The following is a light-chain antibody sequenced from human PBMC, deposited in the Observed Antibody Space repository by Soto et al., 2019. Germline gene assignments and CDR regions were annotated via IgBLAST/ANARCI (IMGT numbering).Light chain of an antibody. V-gene: IGLV2-14*01. J-gene: IGLJ1*01. Sequence: QSAPTQPASVSGSPGQSITISCTGTSSDVGGYNYVSWYQQHPGKAPKLMIYDVSDRPSGVSNRFSGSKSGNTASLTISGLQAEDEADYYCSSYTNRGTLDIFGTGTKLTVL. CDR1: SSDVGGYNY. CDR3: SSYTNRGTLDI. CDR2: DVS.